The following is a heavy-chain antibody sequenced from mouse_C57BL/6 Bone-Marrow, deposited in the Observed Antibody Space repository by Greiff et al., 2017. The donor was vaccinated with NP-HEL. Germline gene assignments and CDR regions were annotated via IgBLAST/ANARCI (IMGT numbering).Heavy chain of an antibody. J-gene: IGHJ2*01. Sequence: VQLQQPGAELVRPGSSVKLSCKASGYTFSSYWMHWVKQRPIQGLEWIGNIDPSDSETHYNQKFKDKATLTVDKSSSTAYMQLSSLTSEDSAVCYCGRDGIYYGNYGLYYFDYWGQGTTLTVSS. CDR1: GYTFSSYW. CDR2: IDPSDSET. D-gene: IGHD2-1*01. V-gene: IGHV1-52*01. CDR3: GRDGIYYGNYGLYYFDY.